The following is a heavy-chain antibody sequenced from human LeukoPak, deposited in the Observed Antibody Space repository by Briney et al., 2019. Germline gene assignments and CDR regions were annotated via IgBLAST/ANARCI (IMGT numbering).Heavy chain of an antibody. CDR3: ARDSIVVVPAAPTPYNWFDP. J-gene: IGHJ5*02. CDR1: GGSISSSSYY. Sequence: SETLSLTCTVSGGSISSSSYYWGWIRQPPGKGLEWIGSIYYSGSTYYNPSLKSRVTISVDTSKNQFSLKLSSVTAADTAVYYCARDSIVVVPAAPTPYNWFDPWGQGTLVTVSS. CDR2: IYYSGST. V-gene: IGHV4-39*07. D-gene: IGHD2-2*01.